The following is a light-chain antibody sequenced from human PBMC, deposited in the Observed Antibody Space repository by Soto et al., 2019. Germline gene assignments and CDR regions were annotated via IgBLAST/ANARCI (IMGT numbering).Light chain of an antibody. Sequence: ESVLTQSPGTLSLSPGERATLSCRASQSVSSSFLAWYQLKPGQAPRLLIYGASSRATGIPDRFSGSGSGTDFTLTISRLEPEDFAVSYCQQYDSSPWTFGQGTKVEIK. J-gene: IGKJ1*01. CDR2: GAS. V-gene: IGKV3-20*01. CDR1: QSVSSSF. CDR3: QQYDSSPWT.